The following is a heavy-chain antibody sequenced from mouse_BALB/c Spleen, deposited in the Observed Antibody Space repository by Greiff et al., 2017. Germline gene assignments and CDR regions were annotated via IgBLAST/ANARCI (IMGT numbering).Heavy chain of an antibody. CDR2: ISDGGSYT. V-gene: IGHV5-4*02. CDR1: GFTFSDYY. CDR3: ARDGVGNYFDY. J-gene: IGHJ2*01. D-gene: IGHD4-1*01. Sequence: EVMLVESGGGLVKPGGSLRLSCAASGFTFSDYYMYWVRQTPEKRLEWVATISDGGSYTYYPDSVKGRFTISRDNAKNNLYLQMSSLKSEDTAMYYCARDGVGNYFDYWGQGTTLTVSS.